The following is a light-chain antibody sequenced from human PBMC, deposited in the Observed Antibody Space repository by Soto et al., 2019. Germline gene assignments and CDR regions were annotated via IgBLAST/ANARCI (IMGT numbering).Light chain of an antibody. CDR2: DDS. J-gene: IGLJ1*01. V-gene: IGLV3-21*02. CDR1: NIGRKS. Sequence: SYELTQPPSVSVAPGQTARITCGGNNIGRKSVHWYQQKPGRAPVLVVYDDSDRPSGIPERFSGSNSGNTATLTISRVEAGDEADYYCQVWDSSNDHYVFGTGTKVTVL. CDR3: QVWDSSNDHYV.